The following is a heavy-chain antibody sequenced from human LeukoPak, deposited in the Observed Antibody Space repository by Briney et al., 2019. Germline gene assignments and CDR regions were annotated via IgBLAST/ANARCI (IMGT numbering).Heavy chain of an antibody. CDR1: GFTFNTYT. CDR3: ARGSNYDVGSGQVSFDY. V-gene: IGHV3-48*01. CDR2: IRGSWGNI. D-gene: IGHD2-15*01. Sequence: PGGSLRLSCAASGFTFNTYTMHWVRQAPGKGLVWVPYIRGSWGNIVYADSVRGRFTISRDNAKNALYLQMNSLSAEDTAVYYGARGSNYDVGSGQVSFDYWGQGSLVTVSS. J-gene: IGHJ4*02.